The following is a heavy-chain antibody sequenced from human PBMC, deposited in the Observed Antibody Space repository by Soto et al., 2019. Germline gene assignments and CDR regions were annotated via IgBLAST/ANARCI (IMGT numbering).Heavy chain of an antibody. J-gene: IGHJ4*02. V-gene: IGHV1-18*04. CDR1: GYTFTSYG. CDR2: ISAHNGNT. CDR3: ARGSYISSWYSLDY. D-gene: IGHD6-13*01. Sequence: GASVKASCKASGYTFTSYGISWVRQAPGQGLEWMGWISAHNGNTDYAQKFQGRVTMTTDTSTSTASMELRSLRSDDTAVYYCARGSYISSWYSLDYWGQGTLVTVSS.